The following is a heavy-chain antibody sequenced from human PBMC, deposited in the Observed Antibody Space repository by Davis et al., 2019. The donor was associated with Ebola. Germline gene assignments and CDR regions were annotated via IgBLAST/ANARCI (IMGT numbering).Heavy chain of an antibody. CDR1: GFTLSSYW. D-gene: IGHD6-19*01. CDR2: INSDGSST. J-gene: IGHJ6*02. CDR3: ARGGWASGMDV. V-gene: IGHV3-74*01. Sequence: GESLKISCAASGFTLSSYWMHWVRQAPGKGLVWVSRINSDGSSTSYADSVKGRFTISRDNAKNTLYVQMNSLRAEDTAVYYCARGGWASGMDVWGQGTTVTVSS.